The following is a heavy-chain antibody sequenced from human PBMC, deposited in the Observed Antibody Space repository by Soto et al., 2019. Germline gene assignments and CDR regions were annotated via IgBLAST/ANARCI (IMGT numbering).Heavy chain of an antibody. D-gene: IGHD6-19*01. CDR2: IYYSGST. J-gene: IGHJ4*02. Sequence: SETLSLTCTVSGGSISSSSYYWGWIRQPPGKGLEWIGSIYYSGSTYYNPSLKSRVTISGDTSKNQFSLKLSSVTAADTAVYYCARLDRQLVRLAVAGPPADYWGQGTLVTVSS. CDR1: GGSISSSSYY. CDR3: ARLDRQLVRLAVAGPPADY. V-gene: IGHV4-39*01.